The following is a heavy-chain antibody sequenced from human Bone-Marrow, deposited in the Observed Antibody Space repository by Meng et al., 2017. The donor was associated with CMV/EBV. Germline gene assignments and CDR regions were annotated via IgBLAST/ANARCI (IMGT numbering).Heavy chain of an antibody. V-gene: IGHV3-30*18. CDR2: ISYDGSNK. D-gene: IGHD6-13*01. J-gene: IGHJ4*02. CDR1: GFTFSSYS. Sequence: GESLKISCAASGFTFSSYSMNWVRQATGKGLEWVAVISYDGSNKYYADSVKGRFTISRDNSKNTLYLQMNSLRAEDTAVYYCAKDPRIAAAGPHFGYFDYWGQGTLVTVSS. CDR3: AKDPRIAAAGPHFGYFDY.